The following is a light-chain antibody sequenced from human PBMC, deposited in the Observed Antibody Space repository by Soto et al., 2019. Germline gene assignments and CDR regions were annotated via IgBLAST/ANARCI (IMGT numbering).Light chain of an antibody. J-gene: IGKJ1*01. CDR2: AAY. V-gene: IGKV1-39*01. CDR3: QQSYKTPWT. CDR1: QDISSY. Sequence: DIQMTQSPSSLSASLGDRVTITCRANQDISSYLIWYQHKLGQAPKLLIHAAYTLASGVPSRFSGSESGTDFTLTISGLDHEDSATYYCQQSYKTPWTFGQETKVEIK.